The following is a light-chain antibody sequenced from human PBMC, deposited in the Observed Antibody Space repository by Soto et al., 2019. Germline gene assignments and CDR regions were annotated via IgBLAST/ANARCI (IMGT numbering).Light chain of an antibody. CDR2: GAS. CDR1: QSVSSN. J-gene: IGKJ1*01. V-gene: IGKV3-15*01. CDR3: QLYNNWPRT. Sequence: EIVMTQSPATLSVSPGERATLSCRASQSVSSNLAWYQQKPGQAPRLLLYGASTKATGIPARFSDSGSGTEFTLTISSLQSEDFAVYYCQLYNNWPRTFGQGTKVEIK.